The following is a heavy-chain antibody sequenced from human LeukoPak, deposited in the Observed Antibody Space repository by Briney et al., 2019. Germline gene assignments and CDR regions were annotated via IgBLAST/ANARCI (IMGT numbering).Heavy chain of an antibody. J-gene: IGHJ4*02. D-gene: IGHD3-22*01. CDR3: ARTGPGYDSSGFDY. CDR1: GYTFTGYY. CDR2: INPNSGGT. Sequence: ASVKVSCKASGYTFTGYYVHWVRQAPGQGLEWMGWINPNSGGTNYAQKFQGRVTMTRDTSISTAYMELSRLRSDDTAVYYCARTGPGYDSSGFDYWGQGTLVTVSS. V-gene: IGHV1-2*02.